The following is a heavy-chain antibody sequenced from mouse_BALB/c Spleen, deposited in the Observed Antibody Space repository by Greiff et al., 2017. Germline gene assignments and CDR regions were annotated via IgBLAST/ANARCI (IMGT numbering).Heavy chain of an antibody. Sequence: QVQLQQSGAELMKPGASVKISCKATGYTFSSYWIEWVKQRPGHGLEWIGEILPGSGSTNYNEKFKGKATFTADTSSNTAYMQLSSLTSEDSAVYYCARVGSDGDASNFDYRGQGTTLTVSS. CDR1: GYTFSSYW. J-gene: IGHJ2*01. V-gene: IGHV1-9*01. D-gene: IGHD3-3*01. CDR3: ARVGSDGDASNFDY. CDR2: ILPGSGST.